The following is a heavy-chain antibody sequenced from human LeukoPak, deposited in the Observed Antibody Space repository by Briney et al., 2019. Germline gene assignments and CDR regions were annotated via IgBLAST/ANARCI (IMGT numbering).Heavy chain of an antibody. J-gene: IGHJ6*03. CDR1: GGTFSSYA. CDR2: IIPIFGTA. D-gene: IGHD2-15*01. V-gene: IGHV1-69*05. CDR3: ARPEGYCSGGSCPDRRYYYYYYYMDV. Sequence: SVKVSCKASGGTFSSYAISWVRQAPGQGLEWMGGIIPIFGTANYAQKFQGRVTITTDESTSTAYMELSSPRSEDTAVYYCARPEGYCSGGSCPDRRYYYYYYYMDVWGKGTTVTVSS.